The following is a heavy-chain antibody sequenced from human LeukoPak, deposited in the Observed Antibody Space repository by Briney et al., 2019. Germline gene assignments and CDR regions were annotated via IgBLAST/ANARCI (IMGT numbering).Heavy chain of an antibody. J-gene: IGHJ4*02. CDR1: GFTFSSYG. V-gene: IGHV3-23*01. CDR3: VKGPLVRLDY. D-gene: IGHD6-13*01. Sequence: GGSLRLSCAASGFTFSSYGMSWVRQAPGKGLEWVSAISGSGGSTYYADSVKGRFTISRDNSKNTLFLQMNSLRAEDTAIYYCVKGPLVRLDYWGQGTLVTVSS. CDR2: ISGSGGST.